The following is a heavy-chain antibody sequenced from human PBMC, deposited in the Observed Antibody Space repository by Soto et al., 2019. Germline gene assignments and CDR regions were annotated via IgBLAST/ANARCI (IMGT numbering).Heavy chain of an antibody. Sequence: PGGSLRLSCAASGFTFSTYWMHWVRQAPGKGLVWVSHISPDGGTTKYADSVKGRFTISRDNAKNTVYLQMNVLRAEDTAVYYCANRVVGTMWGQGTMVTVSS. CDR1: GFTFSTYW. V-gene: IGHV3-74*03. D-gene: IGHD2-15*01. CDR3: ANRVVGTM. J-gene: IGHJ3*01. CDR2: ISPDGGTT.